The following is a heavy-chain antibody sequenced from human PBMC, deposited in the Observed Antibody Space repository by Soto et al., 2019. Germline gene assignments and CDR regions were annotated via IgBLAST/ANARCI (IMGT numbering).Heavy chain of an antibody. CDR3: ASVRIAAAGTNDY. V-gene: IGHV4-34*01. CDR2: INHSGST. J-gene: IGHJ4*02. Sequence: SETLSLTYTEYGRPFRVYYWSGISQPPGKGLEWIGEINHSGSTNYNPSLKSRVTISVDTSKNQFSLKLSSVTAADTAVYYCASVRIAAAGTNDYWGQGTLVTVS. CDR1: GRPFRVYY. D-gene: IGHD6-13*01.